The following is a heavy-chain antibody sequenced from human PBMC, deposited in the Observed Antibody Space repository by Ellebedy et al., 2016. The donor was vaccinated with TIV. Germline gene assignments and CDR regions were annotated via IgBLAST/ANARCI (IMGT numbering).Heavy chain of an antibody. CDR3: AREKTGGIDY. J-gene: IGHJ4*02. V-gene: IGHV4-34*01. Sequence: MPSETLSLTCAVYGGSFSGYYWCWIRQPPGKGLEWIGEINHSGSTNYNPSLKSRVTISVDTSKNQFSLKLSSVTAADTAVYYCAREKTGGIDYWGQGTLVTVSS. D-gene: IGHD7-27*01. CDR1: GGSFSGYY. CDR2: INHSGST.